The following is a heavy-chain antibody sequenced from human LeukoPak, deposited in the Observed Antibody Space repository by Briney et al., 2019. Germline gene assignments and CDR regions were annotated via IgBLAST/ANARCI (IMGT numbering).Heavy chain of an antibody. CDR1: GFTFSSYG. CDR3: ARDRSAFSGYDFFDY. Sequence: GGSLRLSCAASGFTFSSYGMSWVRQAPGKGLEWVSYISNRGSTIYYADSVKGRFTISRDNAKNSLYLQMNSLRAEDTALYYCARDRSAFSGYDFFDYWGQGTLVTVSS. V-gene: IGHV3-48*04. CDR2: ISNRGSTI. D-gene: IGHD5-12*01. J-gene: IGHJ4*02.